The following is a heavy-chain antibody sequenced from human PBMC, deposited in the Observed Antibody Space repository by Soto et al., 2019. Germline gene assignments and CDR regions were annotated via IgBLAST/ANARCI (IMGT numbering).Heavy chain of an antibody. Sequence: GGSLRLSCAASGFTFSSYAMSWVRQAPGKALEWVSAISGSGGSTYYADSVKGRFTISRDNSKNTLYLQMNSLRAEDTAVYYCAKSRNYYGSGSSSWGQGTLVTVSS. CDR1: GFTFSSYA. CDR3: AKSRNYYGSGSSS. V-gene: IGHV3-23*01. J-gene: IGHJ4*02. CDR2: ISGSGGST. D-gene: IGHD3-10*01.